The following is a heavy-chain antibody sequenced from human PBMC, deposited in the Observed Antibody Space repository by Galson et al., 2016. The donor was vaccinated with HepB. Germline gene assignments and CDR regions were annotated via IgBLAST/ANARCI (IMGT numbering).Heavy chain of an antibody. V-gene: IGHV4-34*01. CDR2: VNHGGLT. D-gene: IGHD3-16*01. CDR1: GGSFISNY. Sequence: SETLSLTCAVNGGSFISNYWTWIRQTPGRGLEWIGEVNHGGLTKCNPSLKSRMEMSVDKSKRRVSLTLTSVTAADTGVYFCARKRESGWGMMLEVGGLDAWGQGTAVIVSS. J-gene: IGHJ6*02. CDR3: ARKRESGWGMMLEVGGLDA.